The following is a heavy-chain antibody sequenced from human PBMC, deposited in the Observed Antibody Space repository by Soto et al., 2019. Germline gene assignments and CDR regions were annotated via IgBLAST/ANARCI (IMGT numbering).Heavy chain of an antibody. J-gene: IGHJ6*02. CDR3: ARDRSAGDYFYYGMDV. V-gene: IGHV3-33*01. Sequence: GGSLRLSCAASGITFNRNGMHWVRQAPGKGLEWVAVIWYDGSKTAYSDSVKGRFTISRDNAKNTLYLQMNRVRAEDTAIYYCARDRSAGDYFYYGMDVWGQGTTVTVSS. CDR2: IWYDGSKT. CDR1: GITFNRNG. D-gene: IGHD1-1*01.